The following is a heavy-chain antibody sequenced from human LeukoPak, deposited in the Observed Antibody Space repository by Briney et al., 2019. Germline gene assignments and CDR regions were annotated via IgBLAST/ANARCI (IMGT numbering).Heavy chain of an antibody. CDR1: GGSISSYY. V-gene: IGHV4-59*08. J-gene: IGHJ4*02. CDR2: IYSSGST. D-gene: IGHD3-10*01. CDR3: ARQIRFGDPWYFDF. Sequence: SETLSLTCTVSGGSISSYYWSWIRQPPGKGLEWIGYIYSSGSTSYNPSFKSRVTVSVDTSKNQFSLKLSSVTAADTAVFYCARQIRFGDPWYFDFWGQGTLVTVSS.